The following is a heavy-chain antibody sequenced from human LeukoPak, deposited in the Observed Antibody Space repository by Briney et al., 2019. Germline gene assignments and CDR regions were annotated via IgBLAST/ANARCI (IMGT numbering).Heavy chain of an antibody. CDR3: ATRVTADSYEASDI. Sequence: GGSLRLSCAASGFTFSTYGMNWVRQAPGKGLEWVSYFSDSRSTIYYADSVRGRFTISRDNAQNSLYLQMNSLRGEDTAVYYCATRVTADSYEASDIWGQGTMVTVSS. CDR1: GFTFSTYG. CDR2: FSDSRSTI. J-gene: IGHJ3*02. D-gene: IGHD6-13*01. V-gene: IGHV3-48*01.